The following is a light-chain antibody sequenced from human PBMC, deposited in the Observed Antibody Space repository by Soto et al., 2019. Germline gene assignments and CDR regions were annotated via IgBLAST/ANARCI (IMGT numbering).Light chain of an antibody. Sequence: QSALTQPASVSGSPGQSITISCTGTRSDVGGYNLVSWYQQHPGKAPTLMSYDDIKRPSGVSTRFSGSKSGNTASLTISGRQAEEDAYYFCCSYAGSISWVFGGGTKVTVL. CDR2: DDI. J-gene: IGLJ3*02. CDR3: CSYAGSISWV. V-gene: IGLV2-23*01. CDR1: RSDVGGYNL.